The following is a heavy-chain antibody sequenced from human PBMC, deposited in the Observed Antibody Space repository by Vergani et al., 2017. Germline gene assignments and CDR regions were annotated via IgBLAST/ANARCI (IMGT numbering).Heavy chain of an antibody. D-gene: IGHD2-15*01. V-gene: IGHV3-7*01. Sequence: EVQLVESGGGLVQPGGSLRLSCAASGFTFSSYWMSWVRQAPGKGLEWVANIKQNGSEKYYVDSVKGRFTISRDNAKNSLYLQMNSLRAEDTAVYYCARILYYYYMGVWGKGTTVTVSS. J-gene: IGHJ6*03. CDR1: GFTFSSYW. CDR3: ARILYYYYMGV. CDR2: IKQNGSEK.